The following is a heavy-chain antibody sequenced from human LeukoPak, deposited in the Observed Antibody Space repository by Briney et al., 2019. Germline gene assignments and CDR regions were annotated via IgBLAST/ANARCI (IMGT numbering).Heavy chain of an antibody. CDR2: ISGSGGST. CDR3: AKGGPTGSNYFDF. Sequence: GGSLRLSCAASGFTFSSYAMSWVRQAPGKGLEWVSAISGSGGSTYYADSVKGRFTISRDNYKTTLYLQMNSLRADDTAVYYCAKGGPTGSNYFDFWGQGTLVTVSS. CDR1: GFTFSSYA. D-gene: IGHD1-26*01. J-gene: IGHJ4*02. V-gene: IGHV3-23*01.